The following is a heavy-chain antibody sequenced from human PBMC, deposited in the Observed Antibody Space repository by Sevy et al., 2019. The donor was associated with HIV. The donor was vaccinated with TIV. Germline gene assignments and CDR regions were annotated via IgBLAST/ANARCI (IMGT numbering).Heavy chain of an antibody. V-gene: IGHV3-66*01. CDR2: IDSGGST. CDR1: GFTVSGNY. D-gene: IGHD3-22*01. Sequence: GGSLRLSCEASGFTVSGNYMAWVRLAPGKGLEWVSLIDSGGSTYYADSVKGRFTISRDNAKNTLYLQMNPLRAEATAVYFCARDRYYDASGYYYYYYGMDVWGQGTTVTVSS. J-gene: IGHJ6*02. CDR3: ARDRYYDASGYYYYYYGMDV.